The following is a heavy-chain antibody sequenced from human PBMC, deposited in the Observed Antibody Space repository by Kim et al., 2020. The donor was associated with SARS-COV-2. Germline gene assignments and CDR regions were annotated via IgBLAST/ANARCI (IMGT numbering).Heavy chain of an antibody. V-gene: IGHV1-2*02. J-gene: IGHJ4*02. CDR3: ARDLTYYDTSGYFDF. Sequence: ASVKVSCKASGYTFTGHYIHWVRQAPGQGLEWMGWINPKSGGTKYAQKFQDRVTATRDTSISTAFMDLSRLRSVDTAFYYCARDLTYYDTSGYFDFWGQGTLVTVSS. D-gene: IGHD3-22*01. CDR2: INPKSGGT. CDR1: GYTFTGHY.